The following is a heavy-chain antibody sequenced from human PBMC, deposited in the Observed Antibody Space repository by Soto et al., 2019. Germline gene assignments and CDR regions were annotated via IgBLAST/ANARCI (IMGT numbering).Heavy chain of an antibody. CDR3: AKGYSSGWRGGYYFDY. CDR2: MSGSGGTT. J-gene: IGHJ4*02. D-gene: IGHD6-19*01. V-gene: IGHV3-23*01. CDR1: GFTFSSYA. Sequence: GGSLRLSCAASGFTFSSYAMIWVRQAPGKGLEWVSSMSGSGGTTYYTDSVKGRFTISRDNSKNTLYLQMNSLRAEDTAVYYCAKGYSSGWRGGYYFDYWGQGTLVTVSS.